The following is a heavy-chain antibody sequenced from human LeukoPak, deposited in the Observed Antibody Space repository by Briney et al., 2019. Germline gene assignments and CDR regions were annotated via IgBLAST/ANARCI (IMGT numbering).Heavy chain of an antibody. CDR1: GFTFSSYA. CDR2: ISGSGGST. V-gene: IGHV3-23*01. Sequence: GGSLRLSCAASGFTFSSYAMSWVRQAPGKGLEWVSAISGSGGSTYYADSVKGRFTISRDNSKNTLYLQMNSLRAEDTAVYYCAKSITMIVVVKGYFDYWGQGTLVIVSS. J-gene: IGHJ4*02. CDR3: AKSITMIVVVKGYFDY. D-gene: IGHD3-22*01.